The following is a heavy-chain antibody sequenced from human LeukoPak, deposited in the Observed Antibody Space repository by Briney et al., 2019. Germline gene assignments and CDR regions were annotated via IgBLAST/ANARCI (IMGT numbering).Heavy chain of an antibody. Sequence: PSETLSLTCTVSGGPISSYYWSWIRQPPGKGLEWIGYIYYSGSTNYNPSLKSRVTISVDTSKNQFSLKLSSVTAADTAVYYCARASRAMVRGQGAYYYYGMDVWGKGTTVTVSS. CDR1: GGPISSYY. CDR2: IYYSGST. D-gene: IGHD3-10*01. J-gene: IGHJ6*04. V-gene: IGHV4-59*01. CDR3: ARASRAMVRGQGAYYYYGMDV.